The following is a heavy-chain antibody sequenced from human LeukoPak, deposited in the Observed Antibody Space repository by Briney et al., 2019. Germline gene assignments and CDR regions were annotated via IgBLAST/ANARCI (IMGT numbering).Heavy chain of an antibody. V-gene: IGHV3-48*03. CDR2: ISSSGSTI. CDR1: GFTFSSYE. Sequence: PGGSLRLSCAASGFTFSSYEMNWVRQAPGKGLEWVSYISSSGSTIYYADSVKGRFTIPRDNAKNSLYLQMNSLRAEDTAVYYCAREAYDSSGYYYCFDYWGQGTLVTVSS. D-gene: IGHD3-22*01. J-gene: IGHJ4*02. CDR3: AREAYDSSGYYYCFDY.